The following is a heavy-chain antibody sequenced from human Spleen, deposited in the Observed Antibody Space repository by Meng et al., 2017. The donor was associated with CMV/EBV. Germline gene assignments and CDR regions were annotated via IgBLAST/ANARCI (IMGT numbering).Heavy chain of an antibody. Sequence: ASVKVSCKASGYTFTSYYMHWVRQAPGQGLEWMGWINPNSGDTDYAQKFRGRVTMTRDASITTAFMELSGLKSDDTAVYYCARDRRLSSGYFYYFEYWGQGTPVTVSS. J-gene: IGHJ4*02. CDR2: INPNSGDT. D-gene: IGHD6-19*01. CDR3: ARDRRLSSGYFYYFEY. V-gene: IGHV1-2*02. CDR1: GYTFTSYY.